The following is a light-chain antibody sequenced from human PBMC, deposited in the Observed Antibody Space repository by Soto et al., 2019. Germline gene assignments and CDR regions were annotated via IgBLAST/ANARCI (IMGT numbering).Light chain of an antibody. J-gene: IGKJ5*01. V-gene: IGKV1-39*01. CDR2: AAS. Sequence: DIQMTQSPSSLSASVGDRVTITCRASRPISNYLNWYQQKPGKAPKLLIYAASSLQSGVPSRFSGSGSGTDFTLAISSLQPEDFATYFCQQSYTAPSITCGQGTRLEIK. CDR3: QQSYTAPSIT. CDR1: RPISNY.